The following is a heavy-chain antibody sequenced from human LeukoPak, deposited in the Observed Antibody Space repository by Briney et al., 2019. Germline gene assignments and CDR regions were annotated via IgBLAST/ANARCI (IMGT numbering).Heavy chain of an antibody. CDR2: SGRDDEK. Sequence: CGPALVKPTQTLTLTCTFSGVSLSTTGMRVSWVRQPPGKALEWLARSGRDDEKFYSTSLKTRLTISKDPSKKQVILTMTNMDPVDTGTYYCARSVNSHWFDPWGQGTLVTVPS. CDR3: ARSVNSHWFDP. V-gene: IGHV2-70*04. J-gene: IGHJ5*02. D-gene: IGHD2/OR15-2a*01. CDR1: GVSLSTTGMR.